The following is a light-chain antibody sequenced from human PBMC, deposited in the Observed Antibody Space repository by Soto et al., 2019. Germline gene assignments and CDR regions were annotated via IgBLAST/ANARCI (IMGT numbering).Light chain of an antibody. J-gene: IGLJ3*02. Sequence: QAVVTQPPSVSGAPGQRVIISCTGSSSNIGANFDVHWYQHLPGTAPKLLIYRNNNRPSGVSDRFSGSKSGSSASLAITGLQAEDEADYYCQSYDSSLSGSVFGGGTQLTVL. CDR1: SSNIGANFD. CDR2: RNN. V-gene: IGLV1-40*01. CDR3: QSYDSSLSGSV.